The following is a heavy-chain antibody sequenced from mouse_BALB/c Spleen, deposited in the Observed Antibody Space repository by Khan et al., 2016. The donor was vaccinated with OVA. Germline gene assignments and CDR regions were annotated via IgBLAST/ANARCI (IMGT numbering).Heavy chain of an antibody. D-gene: IGHD2-10*01. CDR1: GFLLTNYG. CDR2: IWSDGST. Sequence: QVQLQQSGPGLVAPSQSLSITCTISGFLLTNYGVHWVRQPPGKGLEWLVVIWSDGSTTYNSNNSALKSRLSISKDNSKSQVFLNMNSLQTDDTAMYYCARQPYYLYYIMDYWGQGTSVTVSS. CDR3: ARQPYYLYYIMDY. V-gene: IGHV2-6-1*01. J-gene: IGHJ4*01.